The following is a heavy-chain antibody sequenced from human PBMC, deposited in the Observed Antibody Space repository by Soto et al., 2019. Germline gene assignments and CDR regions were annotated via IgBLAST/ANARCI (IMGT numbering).Heavy chain of an antibody. Sequence: EVQLVESGGGLVQPGGSLRLSCAASGFTFSDHYMDWVRQAPGKGPEWVGRSRNKANSYSTEYAASVKRRFTSSRNESKNSLDLQMNSLKTEDTAVYYCARFSGSDQRGLDYWGQGTLVTVSS. CDR1: GFTFSDHY. D-gene: IGHD1-26*01. CDR3: ARFSGSDQRGLDY. CDR2: SRNKANSYST. J-gene: IGHJ4*02. V-gene: IGHV3-72*01.